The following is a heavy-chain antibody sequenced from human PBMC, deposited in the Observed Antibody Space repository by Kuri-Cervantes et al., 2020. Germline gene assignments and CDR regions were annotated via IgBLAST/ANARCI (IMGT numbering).Heavy chain of an antibody. V-gene: IGHV3-7*03. CDR3: ARNVSGSSSYKFDY. CDR2: IKQDESEK. D-gene: IGHD6-6*01. CDR1: TFTSSTYW. J-gene: IGHJ4*02. Sequence: GQCRSPSSALVTFTSSTYWITWVSHAPGEGLEWVANIKQDESEKYYVESVKGRFTISRDNAKNSLCLQMNSLRAEDTAVYYCARNVSGSSSYKFDYWGQGTLVTVSS.